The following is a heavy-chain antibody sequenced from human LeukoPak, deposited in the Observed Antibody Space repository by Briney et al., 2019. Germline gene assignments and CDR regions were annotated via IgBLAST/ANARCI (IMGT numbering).Heavy chain of an antibody. V-gene: IGHV3-9*01. J-gene: IGHJ5*02. D-gene: IGHD3-3*01. CDR3: AKDLDDFWSGYLA. CDR1: GFTFDDYA. Sequence: GGSLRLSCAASGFTFDDYAMHWVRQAPGKGLERVSGISWNSGSIGYADSVKGRFTISRDNAKNSLYLQMNSLRAEDTALYYCAKDLDDFWSGYLAWGQGTLVTVSS. CDR2: ISWNSGSI.